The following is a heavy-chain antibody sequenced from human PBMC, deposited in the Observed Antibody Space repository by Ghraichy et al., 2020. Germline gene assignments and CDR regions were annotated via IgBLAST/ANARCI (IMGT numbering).Heavy chain of an antibody. CDR1: GFTVSSNY. V-gene: IGHV3-66*01. J-gene: IGHJ3*02. D-gene: IGHD1-26*01. CDR2: IYSGGST. CDR3: AGTGAPTHIDAFDI. Sequence: GGSLRLSCAASGFTVSSNYMSWVRQAPGKGLEWVSVIYSGGSTYYADSVKGRFTISRDNSKNTLYLQMNSLRAEDTAVYYCAGTGAPTHIDAFDIWGQGTMVTVSS.